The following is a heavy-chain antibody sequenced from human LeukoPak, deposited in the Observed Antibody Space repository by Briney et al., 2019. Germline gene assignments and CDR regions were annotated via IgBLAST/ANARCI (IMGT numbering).Heavy chain of an antibody. V-gene: IGHV1-69*04. CDR1: GGTFSSYA. CDR2: IIPILGIA. J-gene: IGHJ4*02. D-gene: IGHD3-3*01. Sequence: ASVKVSCKASGGTFSSYAISRVRQAPGQGLEWMGRIIPILGIANYAQKFQGRVTITADKSTSTAYMELSSLRSEDTAVYYCARGLTTSGYPYYYWGQGTLVTVSS. CDR3: ARGLTTSGYPYYY.